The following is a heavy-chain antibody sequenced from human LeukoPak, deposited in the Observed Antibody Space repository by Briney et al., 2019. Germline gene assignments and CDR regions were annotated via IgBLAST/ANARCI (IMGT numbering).Heavy chain of an antibody. Sequence: ASVEVSCKASGYTFTSYGISWVRQAPGQGLEWMGWISAYNGNTNYAQKLQGRVTMTTDTSTSTAYMELRSLRSDDTAVYYCAILNYYGSGSYYNQPKDAFDIWGQGTMVTVSS. CDR3: AILNYYGSGSYYNQPKDAFDI. D-gene: IGHD3-10*01. CDR1: GYTFTSYG. J-gene: IGHJ3*02. V-gene: IGHV1-18*01. CDR2: ISAYNGNT.